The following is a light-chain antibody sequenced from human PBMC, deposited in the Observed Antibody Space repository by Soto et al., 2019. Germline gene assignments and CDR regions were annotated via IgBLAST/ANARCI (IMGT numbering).Light chain of an antibody. CDR1: QSISTW. CDR2: DAS. CDR3: QQYNSFSGT. V-gene: IGKV1-5*01. J-gene: IGKJ2*02. Sequence: DIQMTQSPSTLSASVGDGVMITCRASQSISTWLAWYQQKPGKAPKLLIFDASSLQSGVPSRFSGSGSGIEFTLTISSLQSDDFATYYCQQYNSFSGTFGQGTKLEIK.